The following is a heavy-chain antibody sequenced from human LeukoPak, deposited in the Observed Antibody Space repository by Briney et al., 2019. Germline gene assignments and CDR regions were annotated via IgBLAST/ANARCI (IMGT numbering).Heavy chain of an antibody. V-gene: IGHV3-13*01. Sequence: EGSLRLSCAASGFTFSRYDMHWVRQATGKGLEWVSGIGTAGDTYYAGSVKGRFTISRENAKNSLYLQMNSLTAGDTAVYYCAGAGSETQWRAFDFWGQGALVTVSS. CDR2: IGTAGDT. CDR3: AGAGSETQWRAFDF. CDR1: GFTFSRYD. D-gene: IGHD6-19*01. J-gene: IGHJ4*02.